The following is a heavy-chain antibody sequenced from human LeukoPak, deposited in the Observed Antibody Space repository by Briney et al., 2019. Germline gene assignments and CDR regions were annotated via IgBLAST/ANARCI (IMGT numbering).Heavy chain of an antibody. CDR2: IYTSGST. Sequence: SETLSLTCTVSGGSISSYCWSWIRQPAGKGLEWIGRIYTSGSTNYNPSLKSRVTMSVDTSKNQFSLRLNSVTAADTAVYYCAREGYNLGTDFWGQGTLVTVSS. J-gene: IGHJ4*02. D-gene: IGHD5-18*01. CDR3: AREGYNLGTDF. CDR1: GGSISSYC. V-gene: IGHV4-4*07.